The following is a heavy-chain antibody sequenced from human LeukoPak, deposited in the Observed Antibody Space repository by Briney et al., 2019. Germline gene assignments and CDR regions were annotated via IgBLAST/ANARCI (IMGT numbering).Heavy chain of an antibody. V-gene: IGHV3-15*01. D-gene: IGHD6-6*01. CDR1: GFTFSNAW. J-gene: IGHJ4*02. Sequence: KAGGSLRLSCAASGFTFSNAWMSWVRQAPGKGLEWVGRIKSKTDGGTTDYAAPVKGRFTISRDDSKNTLYLQMNSLKTEDTAVYYCTTDVEYSSSDLRYYFDYWGQGTLVTVSS. CDR2: IKSKTDGGTT. CDR3: TTDVEYSSSDLRYYFDY.